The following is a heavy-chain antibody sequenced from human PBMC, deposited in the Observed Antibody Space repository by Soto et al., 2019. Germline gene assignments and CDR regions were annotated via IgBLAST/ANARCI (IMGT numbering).Heavy chain of an antibody. Sequence: EVQLLESGGGLVQPGGSLRLSCAASGFTFSNYAMTWVRQAPGKGLEWVSTISGGGDGTFYADSVKGRFTISRDNSRNTVYLQMNSLRAEDTAVYYCAKKWLGSLTTYCNSGDCHYAFDIWGQGTMVTVSS. CDR3: AKKWLGSLTTYCNSGDCHYAFDI. J-gene: IGHJ3*02. D-gene: IGHD2-21*02. CDR1: GFTFSNYA. CDR2: ISGGGDGT. V-gene: IGHV3-23*01.